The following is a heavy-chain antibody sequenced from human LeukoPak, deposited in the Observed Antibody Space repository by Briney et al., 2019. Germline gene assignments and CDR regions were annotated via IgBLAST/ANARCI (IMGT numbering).Heavy chain of an antibody. J-gene: IGHJ5*02. V-gene: IGHV4-39*01. CDR2: IYYTGTT. Sequence: SETLSLTCTVSGGSISSSLYHWGWIRQSPGKNLEWLGSIYYTGTTHYNPSPKSRGTISVDTSKNQFSLNLSSVTAADTAVYYCARQEIGLRSFDPWGQGTLVTVSS. D-gene: IGHD3/OR15-3a*01. CDR3: ARQEIGLRSFDP. CDR1: GGSISSSLYH.